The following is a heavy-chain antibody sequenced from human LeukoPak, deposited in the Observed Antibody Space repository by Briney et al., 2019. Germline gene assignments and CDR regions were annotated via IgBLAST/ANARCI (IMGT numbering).Heavy chain of an antibody. CDR3: ARESWDTMVRGAVFDN. J-gene: IGHJ4*02. Sequence: SETLSLTCTVSGGSISGNHWSWIRQPPGKGLEWIGYVYYSGSTKYNPSLKSRISISVDTSRNQFSLSLRSVTAADSAVYYCARESWDTMVRGAVFDNWGQGTVVTVSS. CDR1: GGSISGNH. D-gene: IGHD3-10*01. V-gene: IGHV4-59*01. CDR2: VYYSGST.